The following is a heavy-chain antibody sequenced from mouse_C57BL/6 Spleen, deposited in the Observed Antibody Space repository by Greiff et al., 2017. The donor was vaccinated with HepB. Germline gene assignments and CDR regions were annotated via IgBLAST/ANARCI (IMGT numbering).Heavy chain of an antibody. Sequence: EVMLVESGGGLVQPGGSLKLSCAASGFTFSDYYMYWVRQTPEKRLEWVAYISNGGGSTYYPDTVKGRFTISRDNAKNTLYLQMSRLKSEDTAMYYYARQAPYYYGSSPYAMDYWGQGTSVTVSS. V-gene: IGHV5-12*01. CDR2: ISNGGGST. CDR3: ARQAPYYYGSSPYAMDY. J-gene: IGHJ4*01. D-gene: IGHD1-1*01. CDR1: GFTFSDYY.